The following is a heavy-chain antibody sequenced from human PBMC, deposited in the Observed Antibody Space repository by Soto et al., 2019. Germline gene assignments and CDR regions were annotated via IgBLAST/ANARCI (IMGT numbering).Heavy chain of an antibody. D-gene: IGHD6-19*01. CDR2: IYYST. J-gene: IGHJ4*02. V-gene: IGHV4-61*01. CDR3: ARTSPVAGGFDY. Sequence: SETLSLTCTVSGGSVSSGSYYWSWIRQPPGKGLEWIGYIYYSTNYNPSLKSRVTISVDTSKNQLSLKLTSVTAADTAVYYCARTSPVAGGFDYWGQGTLVTVSS. CDR1: GGSVSSGSYY.